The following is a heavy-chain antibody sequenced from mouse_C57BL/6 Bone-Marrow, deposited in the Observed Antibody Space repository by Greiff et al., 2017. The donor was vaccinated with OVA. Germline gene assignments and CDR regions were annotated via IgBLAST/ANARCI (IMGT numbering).Heavy chain of an antibody. V-gene: IGHV5-4*01. CDR3: ARSTTPLYYGNMDY. CDR1: GFTFSSYA. J-gene: IGHJ4*01. CDR2: ISDGGSYT. Sequence: EVHLVESGGGLVKPGGSLKLSCAASGFTFSSYAMSWVRQTPEKRLEWVATISDGGSYTYYPDNVKGRFTISRDNAKNNLYLQMSHLKSEDTAMYDCARSTTPLYYGNMDYWGQGTSVTVSS. D-gene: IGHD2-1*01.